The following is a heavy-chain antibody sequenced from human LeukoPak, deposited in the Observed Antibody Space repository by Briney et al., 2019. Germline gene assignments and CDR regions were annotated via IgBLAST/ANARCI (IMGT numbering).Heavy chain of an antibody. D-gene: IGHD1-26*01. CDR1: GYTLTELS. Sequence: ASVKVSCKVSGYTLTELSMHWVRQAPGKGLEWMGGFDPEDGETIYAQKFQGRVTMTQDTYEDTAYMELSSLRSEDTAVYYCATDGIPGATTTLDYWGQGTLVTASS. CDR3: ATDGIPGATTTLDY. J-gene: IGHJ4*02. V-gene: IGHV1-24*01. CDR2: FDPEDGET.